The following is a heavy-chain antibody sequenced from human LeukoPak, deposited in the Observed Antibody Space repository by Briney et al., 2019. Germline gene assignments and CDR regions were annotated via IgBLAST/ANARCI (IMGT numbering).Heavy chain of an antibody. CDR3: ARRGEWYYGDFDY. Sequence: GASVKVSCKASGYTFTSYGISWVRQAPGQGLEWMGIINPSGGSTSYAQKFQGRVTMTRDMSTSTVYMELSSLRSEDTAVYYCARRGEWYYGDFDYWGQGTLVTVSS. J-gene: IGHJ4*02. CDR2: INPSGGST. V-gene: IGHV1-46*01. D-gene: IGHD4-17*01. CDR1: GYTFTSYG.